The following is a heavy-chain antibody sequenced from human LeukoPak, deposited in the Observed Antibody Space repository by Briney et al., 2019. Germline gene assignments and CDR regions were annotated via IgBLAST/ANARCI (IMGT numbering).Heavy chain of an antibody. V-gene: IGHV3-23*01. D-gene: IGHD3-10*01. J-gene: IGHJ6*02. Sequence: GGSLRLSCAASGFTFSSYAMSWVRQAPGKGLEWVSAISGSGGSTYYADSVKGRFTISRDNSKNTLYLQMNSLRAEDTAVYYCAMTPIGVRGVITTYYYYGMDVWGQGTTVAVSS. CDR2: ISGSGGST. CDR3: AMTPIGVRGVITTYYYYGMDV. CDR1: GFTFSSYA.